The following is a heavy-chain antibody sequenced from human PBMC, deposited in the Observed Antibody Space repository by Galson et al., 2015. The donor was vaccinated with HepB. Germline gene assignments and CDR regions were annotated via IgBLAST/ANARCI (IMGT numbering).Heavy chain of an antibody. CDR2: INEDGSEK. CDR3: AKCSGGNRFVPHHFDS. Sequence: SLRLSCAASEFILSMYWMNWVRQAPGKGLEWVANINEDGSEKNYVDSVKGRFTISRDNSKNTVYLQMKSLRADDTAVYYCAKCSGGNRFVPHHFDSWGQGTLVTVSS. D-gene: IGHD3-10*02. J-gene: IGHJ4*02. V-gene: IGHV3-7*05. CDR1: EFILSMYW.